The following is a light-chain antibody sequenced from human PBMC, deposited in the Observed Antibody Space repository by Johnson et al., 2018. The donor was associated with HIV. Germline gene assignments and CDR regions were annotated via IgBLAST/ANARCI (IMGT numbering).Light chain of an antibody. J-gene: IGLJ1*01. CDR1: SSNVGNNY. CDR2: ENN. CDR3: AAWDSGLSARYV. V-gene: IGLV1-51*02. Sequence: QSVLTQPPSVSAAPGQKVTISCSGSSSNVGNNYVSWYQHLPGTAPKLLIYENNKRRSGIPDRFSGSKSGTSATLGITGVHTGDEADYYCAAWDSGLSARYVFGPGT.